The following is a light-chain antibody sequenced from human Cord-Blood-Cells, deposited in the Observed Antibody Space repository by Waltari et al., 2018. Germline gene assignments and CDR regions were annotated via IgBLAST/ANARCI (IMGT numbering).Light chain of an antibody. CDR3: CSYAGSSTYV. J-gene: IGLJ1*01. CDR1: SSDVGSYNL. V-gene: IGLV2-23*02. Sequence: QSALTQPASVSGSPGQSITISCTGTSSDVGSYNLVSWYQQHPGKAPKRMIYEVSKRPSGVSNRVSGSKSGNTASLTISGLQAEDEADYYCCSYAGSSTYVFGTGTKVTVL. CDR2: EVS.